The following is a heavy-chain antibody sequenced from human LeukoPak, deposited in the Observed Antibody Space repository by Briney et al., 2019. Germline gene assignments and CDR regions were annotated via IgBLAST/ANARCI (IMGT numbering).Heavy chain of an antibody. CDR3: ARRQYYDFWGGYYNFDY. Sequence: SETLSLTCAVYGGSFSGYYWSWIRQPPGKGLEWIGEINHSGSTNYNPSLKSRVTISVDTSKNQFSLKLSSVTAADTAVYYCARRQYYDFWGGYYNFDYWGQGTLVTVSS. CDR1: GGSFSGYY. J-gene: IGHJ4*02. CDR2: INHSGST. D-gene: IGHD3-3*01. V-gene: IGHV4-34*01.